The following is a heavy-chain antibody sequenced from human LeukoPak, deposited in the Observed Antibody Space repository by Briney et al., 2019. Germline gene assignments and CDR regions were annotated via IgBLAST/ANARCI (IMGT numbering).Heavy chain of an antibody. CDR2: INPNSGGT. CDR3: ARETHYYDSSGSDY. D-gene: IGHD3-22*01. Sequence: WASVKVSCKASGYTFTGYYMHWVRQAPGQGLEWMGWINPNSGGTNYAQKFQGRVTMTRDTSIDTAYMELSRLRSDDTAVYYCARETHYYDSSGSDYWGQGTLVTVSS. V-gene: IGHV1-2*02. CDR1: GYTFTGYY. J-gene: IGHJ4*02.